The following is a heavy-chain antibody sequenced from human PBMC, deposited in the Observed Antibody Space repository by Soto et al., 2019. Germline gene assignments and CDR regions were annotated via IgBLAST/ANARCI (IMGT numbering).Heavy chain of an antibody. CDR2: IYRSGST. Sequence: PSETLSLTCTVSGDSVRNQYWSWIRRPPRRGLEWIGYIYRSGSTKYNPSLKSRLTISVDTSKNQFSLKLSSVTAADTAVYYCARTLDYGHMDVWGKGTTVNVSS. V-gene: IGHV4-4*09. J-gene: IGHJ6*03. D-gene: IGHD3-16*01. CDR1: GDSVRNQY. CDR3: ARTLDYGHMDV.